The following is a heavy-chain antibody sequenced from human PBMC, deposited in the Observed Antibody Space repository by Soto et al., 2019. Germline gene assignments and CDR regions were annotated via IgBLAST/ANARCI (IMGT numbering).Heavy chain of an antibody. D-gene: IGHD6-13*01. CDR3: ARAPLIAAAVDY. CDR2: TSAYNGNT. J-gene: IGHJ4*02. V-gene: IGHV1-18*01. CDR1: GCTFTSYG. Sequence: ASVKVSCKASGCTFTSYGISWVRQAPGQGLEWMGWTSAYNGNTNYAQKLQGRVTMTTDTSTSTAYMELRSLRSDDTAVYYCARAPLIAAAVDYWGKGTLVTVAS.